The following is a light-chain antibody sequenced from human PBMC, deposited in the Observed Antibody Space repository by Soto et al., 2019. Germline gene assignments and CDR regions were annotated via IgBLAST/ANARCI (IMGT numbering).Light chain of an antibody. CDR3: HQRQSWPRT. V-gene: IGKV3-11*01. J-gene: IGKJ1*01. CDR2: QTS. Sequence: EIVLTQSPATLSSFPGDRVTLSCRASQYINTRLAWYQHRPGQAHRLLIYQTSLRAAGIPARFSASGSGTDFTLTISDVQPEDFARYYCHQRQSWPRTFGQGTKVDI. CDR1: QYINTR.